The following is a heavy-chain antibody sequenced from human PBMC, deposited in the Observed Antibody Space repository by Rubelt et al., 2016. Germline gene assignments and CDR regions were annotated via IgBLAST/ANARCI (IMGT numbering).Heavy chain of an antibody. CDR3: ATDPVEATTVRHFDY. Sequence: SSYVLHWVRQAPGKGLEWVAVISSNGNIKYYADSVNGRFTISRDNSKNTLFLHMNSLRGEDTAVYYCATDPVEATTVRHFDYWGQGTQVTVSS. D-gene: IGHD1-26*01. CDR1: SSYV. V-gene: IGHV3-30*04. J-gene: IGHJ4*02. CDR2: ISSNGNIK.